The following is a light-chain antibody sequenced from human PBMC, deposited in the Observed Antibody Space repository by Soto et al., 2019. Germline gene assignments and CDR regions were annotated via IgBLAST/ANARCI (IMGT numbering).Light chain of an antibody. Sequence: EIVLTQSPATLSLSPVERATLSCRTSQSVTTSYLAWYQQKPVQAPRLLIYGTSNRATGIPDRFSGSGSATDFTLTISRLEPEDFAVYYCHQYGDSPQTFGQGTKVDI. CDR2: GTS. CDR1: QSVTTSY. J-gene: IGKJ1*01. V-gene: IGKV3-20*01. CDR3: HQYGDSPQT.